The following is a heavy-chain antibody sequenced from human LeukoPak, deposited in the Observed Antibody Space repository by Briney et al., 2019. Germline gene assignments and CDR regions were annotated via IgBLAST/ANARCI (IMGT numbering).Heavy chain of an antibody. CDR1: GGSISSYH. CDR2: LYPSGST. J-gene: IGHJ5*02. V-gene: IGHV4-4*07. CDR3: ATAVGAPGHNWFAP. Sequence: SETLSLTCTVSGGSISSYHWTWIRQPAGKKLEWIGHLYPSGSTNYNPSLKSRVTMSIDTSKNHFSLKLTSVTAADTAVYYCATAVGAPGHNWFAPWGQGTPVTVSS. D-gene: IGHD3-16*01.